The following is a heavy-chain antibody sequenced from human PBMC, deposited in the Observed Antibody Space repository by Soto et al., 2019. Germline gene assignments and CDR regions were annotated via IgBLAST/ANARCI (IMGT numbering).Heavy chain of an antibody. Sequence: GGSLRLSCAASGFTFSIYWMHWVRQAPGKGPVWVSRIDNAGSSARYADSVKGRFTISRDNSKNTLYLQMNSLRAEDTAVYYCAKDEEVVVAALDVWGQGTTVTVSS. CDR2: IDNAGSSA. D-gene: IGHD2-15*01. V-gene: IGHV3-74*01. CDR1: GFTFSIYW. J-gene: IGHJ6*02. CDR3: AKDEEVVVAALDV.